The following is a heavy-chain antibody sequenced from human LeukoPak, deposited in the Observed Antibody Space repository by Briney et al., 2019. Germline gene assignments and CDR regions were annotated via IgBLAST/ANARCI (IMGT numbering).Heavy chain of an antibody. V-gene: IGHV3-21*01. CDR1: GFTFSNFT. D-gene: IGHD6-6*01. CDR3: ARVGDIAALAAWFDP. J-gene: IGHJ5*02. Sequence: GSLRLSCAASGFTFSNFTMNWVRQAPGKGLEWVSSISSSSSYIYYADSVKGRFTISRDNAKNSLYLQMNSLRAEDTAVYYCARVGDIAALAAWFDPWGQGTLVTVSS. CDR2: ISSSSSYI.